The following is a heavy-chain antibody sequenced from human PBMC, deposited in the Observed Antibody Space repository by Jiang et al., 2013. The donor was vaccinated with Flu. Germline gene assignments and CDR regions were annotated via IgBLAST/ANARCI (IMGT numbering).Heavy chain of an antibody. D-gene: IGHD3-16*02. V-gene: IGHV1-18*01. J-gene: IGHJ5*02. CDR2: ISAYNGNT. Sequence: GAEVKKPGASVKVSCKASGYTFTSYGMSWVRQAPGQGLEWMGWISAYNGNTYYAQKLHGRVTMTTDTSTSTAYMELRSLRSDDTAVYYCARDGNAFGGVIAVNEQPWGQGTLVTVSS. CDR3: ARDGNAFGGVIAVNEQP. CDR1: GYTFTSYG.